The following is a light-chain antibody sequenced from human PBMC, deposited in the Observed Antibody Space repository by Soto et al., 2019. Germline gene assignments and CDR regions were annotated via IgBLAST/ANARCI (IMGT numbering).Light chain of an antibody. V-gene: IGKV1-27*01. J-gene: IGKJ1*01. CDR1: QGISNY. CDR2: TAS. CDR3: QKYNSAPWT. Sequence: DIQMTQSPSSLSASIGDRVTITCRASQGISNYLAWYQQRPGKVPKLLIYTASTLQSGVPSRFSGSGSGTDFTLTISSLQPEDVATYYCQKYNSAPWTFGQGTKVEIK.